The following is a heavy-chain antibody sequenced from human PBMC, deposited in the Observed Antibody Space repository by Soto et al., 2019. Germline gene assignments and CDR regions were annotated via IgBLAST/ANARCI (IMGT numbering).Heavy chain of an antibody. V-gene: IGHV1-8*02. D-gene: IGHD7-27*01. CDR1: GYTFTSYD. CDR2: MNTNSGNT. J-gene: IGHJ3*02. Sequence: ASVKVSCKASGYTFTSYDINWVRQATGQGLEWMGWMNTNSGNTGYAQKFQGRVTMNRNTSISTAYMELSSLRSEDTAVYYCARGLTGDGAFDIWGQGTRVTVSS. CDR3: ARGLTGDGAFDI.